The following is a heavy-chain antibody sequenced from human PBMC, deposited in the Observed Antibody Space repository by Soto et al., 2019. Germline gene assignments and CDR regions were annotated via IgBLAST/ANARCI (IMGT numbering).Heavy chain of an antibody. CDR1: GGSFSGYY. CDR3: ARGGGEYDFWRGYETHYFDY. V-gene: IGHV4-34*01. D-gene: IGHD3-3*01. CDR2: INHSGST. J-gene: IGHJ4*02. Sequence: PSETLSLTCAVYGGSFSGYYWSWIRQPPGKGLEWIGEINHSGSTNYNPSLKSRVTISVDTSKNQFSLRLSSVAAADTAVYHCARGGGEYDFWRGYETHYFDYWGQGTLVTVSS.